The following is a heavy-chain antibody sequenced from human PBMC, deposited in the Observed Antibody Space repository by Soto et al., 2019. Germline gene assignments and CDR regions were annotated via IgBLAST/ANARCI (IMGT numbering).Heavy chain of an antibody. V-gene: IGHV3-33*01. Sequence: GVSLRLSCAASGFTFSSYGMHWVRQAPGKGLEWVAVIWYDGSNKYYADSVKGRFTISRDNSKNTLYLQVNSLRAEDTAVYYCAREVGYSYGSPSYYFDYWGQGTLVTVSS. D-gene: IGHD5-18*01. CDR3: AREVGYSYGSPSYYFDY. CDR1: GFTFSSYG. CDR2: IWYDGSNK. J-gene: IGHJ4*02.